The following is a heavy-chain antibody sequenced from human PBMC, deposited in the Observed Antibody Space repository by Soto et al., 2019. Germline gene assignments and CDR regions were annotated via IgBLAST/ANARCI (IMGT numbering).Heavy chain of an antibody. D-gene: IGHD2-21*01. CDR2: IYYTGGT. CDR3: ARQSIEASVSDWFDP. Sequence: SETLSLTCTVSGGSINNGDYYWTWIRQPPGKGLEFIGYIYYTGGTSYNPSLRSRLAFSMDTSKNQFSLSLTSVTAADTAVYYCARQSIEASVSDWFDPWGQGTQVTVSS. J-gene: IGHJ5*02. V-gene: IGHV4-30-4*01. CDR1: GGSINNGDYY.